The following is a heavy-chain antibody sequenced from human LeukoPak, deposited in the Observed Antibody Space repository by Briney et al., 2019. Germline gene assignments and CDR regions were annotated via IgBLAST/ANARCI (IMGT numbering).Heavy chain of an antibody. V-gene: IGHV1-18*01. CDR1: GYTFTSYG. J-gene: IGHJ6*03. CDR2: ISAYNGNT. D-gene: IGHD3-3*01. CDR3: ARDSHSSITIFGVGTYYYMDV. Sequence: GASVKVSCKASGYTFTSYGISWVRQAPGQGLEWMGWISAYNGNTNYAQKLQGRVTMTTDTSTSTAYMELRSLRSDDTAVYYCARDSHSSITIFGVGTYYYMDVWGKGTTVTVSS.